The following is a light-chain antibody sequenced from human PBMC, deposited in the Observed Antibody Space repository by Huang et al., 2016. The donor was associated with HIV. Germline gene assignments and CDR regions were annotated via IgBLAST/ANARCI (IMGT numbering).Light chain of an antibody. V-gene: IGKV4-1*01. J-gene: IGKJ1*01. CDR2: WAS. CDR1: QSLLYSSNSKNY. CDR3: QQYYSSPQT. Sequence: DIVMTQSPDSLAVSLGERATINCKSSQSLLYSSNSKNYLAWYQQKPGHPPNLLVFWASTRASGVPDRFSGSGSGTDFTLTISSLQAEDVAVYYCQQYYSSPQTFGQGTKVEIK.